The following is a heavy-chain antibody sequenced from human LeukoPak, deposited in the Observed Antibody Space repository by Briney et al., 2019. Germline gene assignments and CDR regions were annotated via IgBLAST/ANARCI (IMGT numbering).Heavy chain of an antibody. J-gene: IGHJ4*02. D-gene: IGHD1-14*01. V-gene: IGHV1-69*05. Sequence: GASVKVSCKASGGTFSSYAISWVRQAPGQGLEWMGGIIPIFGTANYAQKFQGRVTITTDESTSTAYMELSSLRAEDTAVYYCAKRPDYYFDYWGQGTLVTVSS. CDR2: IIPIFGTA. CDR1: GGTFSSYA. CDR3: AKRPDYYFDY.